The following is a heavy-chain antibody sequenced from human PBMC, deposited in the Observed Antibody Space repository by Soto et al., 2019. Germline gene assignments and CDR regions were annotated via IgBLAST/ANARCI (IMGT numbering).Heavy chain of an antibody. CDR1: GFSFSSTW. CDR3: TTDLTYYNKNGFSGDY. Sequence: EVQLVESGGGLVEPGGSLRLSCVASGFSFSSTWMNWVRQAPGKGLEWVGRIKRKNEGVTTEYAAPVKGRFTILRDDSESTLYLQMNSLKAEDTAVYYCTTDLTYYNKNGFSGDYWGQGAQVTVSS. J-gene: IGHJ4*02. V-gene: IGHV3-15*07. CDR2: IKRKNEGVTT. D-gene: IGHD3-10*01.